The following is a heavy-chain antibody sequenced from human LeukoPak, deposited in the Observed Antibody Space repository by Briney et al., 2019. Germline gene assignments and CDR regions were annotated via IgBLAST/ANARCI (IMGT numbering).Heavy chain of an antibody. Sequence: ASVKVSCKTSGYTFVDYFIHWVRQAPGQGLEWMGRINPNSGGTNYAQKFQGRVTMTRDMSISTAYMELRSLRSDDTAVYYCARVGTVTTWDFDYWGQGTLVTVSS. D-gene: IGHD4-17*01. J-gene: IGHJ4*02. CDR3: ARVGTVTTWDFDY. V-gene: IGHV1-2*06. CDR2: INPNSGGT. CDR1: GYTFVDYF.